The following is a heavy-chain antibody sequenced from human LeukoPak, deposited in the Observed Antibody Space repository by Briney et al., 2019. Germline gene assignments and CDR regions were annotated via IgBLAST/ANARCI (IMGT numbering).Heavy chain of an antibody. Sequence: SAKVSCKASGYTFTSYGISWVRQAPGQGLEWMGGTIPIFGTANYAQKFQGRVTITADESTSTAYMELSSLRSEDTAVYYCARDRAFGITGTTVSSPFDPWGQGTLVTVSS. CDR3: ARDRAFGITGTTVSSPFDP. D-gene: IGHD1-7*01. J-gene: IGHJ5*02. CDR2: TIPIFGTA. CDR1: GYTFTSYG. V-gene: IGHV1-69*13.